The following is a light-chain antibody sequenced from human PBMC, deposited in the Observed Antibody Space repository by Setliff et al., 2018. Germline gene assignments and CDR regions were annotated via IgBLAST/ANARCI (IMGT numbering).Light chain of an antibody. J-gene: IGKJ3*01. Sequence: DIQMTQSPSSLSASVGDRITITCRASQSISTYLNWYQQKPGKAPNLLIYAASSLQSGVPSRFSGRGSGTDFTLTISSLQPEDFATYYCQQSYSIPRTFGPGTKVDIK. V-gene: IGKV1-39*01. CDR3: QQSYSIPRT. CDR1: QSISTY. CDR2: AAS.